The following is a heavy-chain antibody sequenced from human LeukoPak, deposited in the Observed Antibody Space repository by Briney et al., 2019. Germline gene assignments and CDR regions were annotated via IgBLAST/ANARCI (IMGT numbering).Heavy chain of an antibody. CDR2: ISYGGSNK. Sequence: GGSLRLSCAASGFTFSSYGMHWVRQAPGKGLEGVAGISYGGSNKYYAGSVKGRFTISRDNSKNTLYLQMNSLRAEDTAVYYCAKDSWRSTTVTTRGIYYYYGMDVWGQGTTVTVSS. CDR1: GFTFSSYG. CDR3: AKDSWRSTTVTTRGIYYYYGMDV. V-gene: IGHV3-30*18. D-gene: IGHD4-17*01. J-gene: IGHJ6*02.